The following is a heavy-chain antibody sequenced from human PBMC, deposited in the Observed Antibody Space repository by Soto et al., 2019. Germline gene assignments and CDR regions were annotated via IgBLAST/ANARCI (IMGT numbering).Heavy chain of an antibody. V-gene: IGHV3-21*01. CDR1: GFTFSSYS. D-gene: IGHD2-15*01. CDR2: ISSSSSYI. CDR3: ARGGIGYCSGGTCFYTAFDI. J-gene: IGHJ3*02. Sequence: GGSLRHSCAASGFTFSSYSMNWVRQAPGKGLEWVSSISSSSSYIYYADSVKGRFTISRDNAKNSLYLQMNSLRAEDTAVYYCARGGIGYCSGGTCFYTAFDIWGQGSMVTVSS.